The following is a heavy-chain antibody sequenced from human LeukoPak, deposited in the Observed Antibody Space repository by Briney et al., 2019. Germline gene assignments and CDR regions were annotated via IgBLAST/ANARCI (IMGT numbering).Heavy chain of an antibody. CDR3: ARDGIVGSPLFRFDY. CDR1: GFTFNNYA. V-gene: IGHV3-30-3*01. J-gene: IGHJ4*02. D-gene: IGHD1-26*01. CDR2: ISFDGGNK. Sequence: GRSLRLSCAASGFTFNNYAIHRVRQAPGKGLEWVAIISFDGGNKYYADSVKGRFTISRDNSKNTLYLQMNSLRAEDTAVYYCARDGIVGSPLFRFDYWGQGTLVTVSS.